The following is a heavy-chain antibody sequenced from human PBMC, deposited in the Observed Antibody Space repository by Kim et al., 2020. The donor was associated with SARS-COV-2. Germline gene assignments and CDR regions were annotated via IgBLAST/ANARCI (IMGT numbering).Heavy chain of an antibody. J-gene: IGHJ5*01. V-gene: IGHV3-7*04. CDR3: VRDFDF. Sequence: EDGSAKYCVDSVKSRFTISRDNAKNLLYLQLNSLRGDDTAVYYCVRDFDFWGQGALVTVSS. CDR2: EDGSAK.